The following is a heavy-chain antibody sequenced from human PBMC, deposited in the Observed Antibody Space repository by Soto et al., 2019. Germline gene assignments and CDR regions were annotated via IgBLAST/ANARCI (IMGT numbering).Heavy chain of an antibody. D-gene: IGHD3-3*01. CDR2: IYYSGST. Sequence: TLSLTCTVSGGSISSGGYYWSWIRQHPGKGLEWIGYIYYSGSTYYNPSLKSRVTISVDTSKNQFSLKLSSVTAADTAVYYCARGHWSGYFFSPQAARYYYYYMDVWGKGTTVTVSS. V-gene: IGHV4-31*03. J-gene: IGHJ6*03. CDR1: GGSISSGGYY. CDR3: ARGHWSGYFFSPQAARYYYYYMDV.